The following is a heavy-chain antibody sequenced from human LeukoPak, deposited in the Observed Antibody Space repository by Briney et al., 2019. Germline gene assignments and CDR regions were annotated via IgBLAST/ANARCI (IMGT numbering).Heavy chain of an antibody. CDR1: GYTFTGSY. CDR3: ARAPFCGVDCPPTIDY. Sequence: GASVKVSCKASGYTFTGSYMHWVRQAPGQGLEWMGWINPDSGGTDSAQKFRGRFTMTRDTSISAGYMELSGLTSDDTAVYYCARAPFCGVDCPPTIDYWGQGTLVRVSS. J-gene: IGHJ4*02. V-gene: IGHV1-2*02. CDR2: INPDSGGT. D-gene: IGHD2-21*02.